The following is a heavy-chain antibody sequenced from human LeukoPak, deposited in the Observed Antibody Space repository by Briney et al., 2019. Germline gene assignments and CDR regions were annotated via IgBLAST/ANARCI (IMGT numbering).Heavy chain of an antibody. D-gene: IGHD2-2*01. Sequence: GRSLRLSCAASGFTFSSYAMHWVRQAPGKGLEWVAVISYDGGNKYYADSVKGRFTISRDNSKNTLYLQMNSLRAEDTAVYYCARDNLVPAAEYYFDYWGQGTLVTVSS. CDR2: ISYDGGNK. CDR3: ARDNLVPAAEYYFDY. V-gene: IGHV3-30*04. J-gene: IGHJ4*02. CDR1: GFTFSSYA.